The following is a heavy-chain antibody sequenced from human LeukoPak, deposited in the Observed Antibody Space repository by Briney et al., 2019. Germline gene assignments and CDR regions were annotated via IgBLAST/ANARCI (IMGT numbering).Heavy chain of an antibody. CDR1: GFTVSSNY. CDR3: ARAFREYSSSIRFDY. V-gene: IGHV3-66*02. D-gene: IGHD6-13*01. Sequence: SGGSLRLSCAASGFTVSSNYMSWVRQAPGKGLEWVSVIYSGGSTYYADSVKGRFTISRDNSNNTLYLQMNSLRAEDTAVYYCARAFREYSSSIRFDYWGQGTLVTVSS. CDR2: IYSGGST. J-gene: IGHJ4*02.